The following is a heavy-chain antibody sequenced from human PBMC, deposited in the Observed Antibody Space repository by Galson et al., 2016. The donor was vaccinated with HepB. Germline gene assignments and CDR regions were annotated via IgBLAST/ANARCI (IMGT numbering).Heavy chain of an antibody. V-gene: IGHV3-53*01. CDR3: ARDIGY. CDR2: IYSVGST. CDR1: GFTVSNNY. Sequence: SLRLSCAVSGFTVSNNYMSWVRQPPGKGLEWVSLIYSVGSTHYADSVKGRFTISRDSSKNTLYLQMNSLRAEDTALYYCARDIGYWGQGTLVTVSS. J-gene: IGHJ4*02. D-gene: IGHD3-16*01.